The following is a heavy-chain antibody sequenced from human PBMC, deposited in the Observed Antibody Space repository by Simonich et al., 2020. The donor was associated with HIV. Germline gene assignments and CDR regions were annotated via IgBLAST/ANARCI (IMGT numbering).Heavy chain of an antibody. CDR3: AKDRYYNFWSGYYDY. CDR1: GFTFSSFA. V-gene: IGHV3-23*01. J-gene: IGHJ4*02. D-gene: IGHD3-3*01. CDR2: IRGSGGST. Sequence: EVQLLESGGGLVQPGGSLRLSCAASGFTFSSFAMSWVRQAPGQGLVWVSGIRGSGGSTYYADSVKGRFTISRDNSKNTLYLQMNSLRAEDTAVYYCAKDRYYNFWSGYYDYWGQGTLVTVSS.